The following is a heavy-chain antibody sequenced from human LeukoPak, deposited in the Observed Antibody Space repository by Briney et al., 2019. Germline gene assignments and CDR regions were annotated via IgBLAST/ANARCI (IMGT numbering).Heavy chain of an antibody. Sequence: GGSLRLSCAASGFTFSDDPMNGVRQAPGKGLEWVAHIMSSSLTISYADSVKGRFTISTDNAKNSLYLQLNSMTDEDTAVYYCVRDSAFAFDIWGQGTMVTVSS. CDR2: IMSSSLTI. CDR1: GFTFSDDP. V-gene: IGHV3-48*02. D-gene: IGHD1-26*01. CDR3: VRDSAFAFDI. J-gene: IGHJ3*02.